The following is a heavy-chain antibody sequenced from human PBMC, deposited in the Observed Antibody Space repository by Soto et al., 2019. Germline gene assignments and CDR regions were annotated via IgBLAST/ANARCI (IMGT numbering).Heavy chain of an antibody. CDR2: IYYSGST. V-gene: IGHV4-59*01. CDR1: GGSISSYY. Sequence: SETLSLTCTVSGGSISSYYWSWIRQPPGKGLEWIGYIYYSGSTNYNPSLKSRVTISVDTSKNQFSLKLSSVTAADTAVYYCARVAYYYDSSGYLAYFDYWGQGTLVTVSS. D-gene: IGHD3-22*01. CDR3: ARVAYYYDSSGYLAYFDY. J-gene: IGHJ4*02.